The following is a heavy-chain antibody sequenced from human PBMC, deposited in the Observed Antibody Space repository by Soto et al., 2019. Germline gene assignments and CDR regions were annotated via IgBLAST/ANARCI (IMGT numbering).Heavy chain of an antibody. CDR3: ARDINSGYDYYYYYGMDV. J-gene: IGHJ6*02. D-gene: IGHD5-12*01. V-gene: IGHV3-30-3*01. CDR1: GFTFSSYA. Sequence: PGGSLRLSCAASGFTFSSYAMHWVRQAPGKGLEWVAVISYDGSNKYYADSVKGRFTISRDNSKNTLYLQMNSLRAEDTAVYYCARDINSGYDYYYYYGMDVWGQGTTVTVSS. CDR2: ISYDGSNK.